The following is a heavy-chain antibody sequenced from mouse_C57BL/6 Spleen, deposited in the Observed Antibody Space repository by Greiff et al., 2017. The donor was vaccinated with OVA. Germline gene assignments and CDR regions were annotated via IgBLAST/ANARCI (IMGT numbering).Heavy chain of an antibody. CDR1: GYTFTSYW. V-gene: IGHV1-55*01. J-gene: IGHJ4*01. Sequence: VQLQQPGAELVKPGASVTLSCKASGYTFTSYWITWVKQRPGQGLEWIGAIYPGTGSTTYNEKFKSKATLTVDTSSSTACMQLSSLSSVDSAVYDCAREGDYAMCYWGQGTSVTVS. CDR3: AREGDYAMCY. CDR2: IYPGTGST.